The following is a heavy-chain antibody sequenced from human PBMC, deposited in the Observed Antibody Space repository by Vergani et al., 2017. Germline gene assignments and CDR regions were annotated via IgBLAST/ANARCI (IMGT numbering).Heavy chain of an antibody. J-gene: IGHJ6*03. Sequence: EVQLVESGGGLVQPGRSLRLSCAASGFTFSSYSMNWVRQAPGKGLEWVSYISSSSSTIYYADSVKGRFTISRDNAKNSLYLQMNSLRAEDTAVYYCARTYYYDSSGYYIAPVSGYYYYYMDVWGKGTTVTVSS. CDR1: GFTFSSYS. V-gene: IGHV3-48*04. CDR3: ARTYYYDSSGYYIAPVSGYYYYYMDV. CDR2: ISSSSSTI. D-gene: IGHD3-22*01.